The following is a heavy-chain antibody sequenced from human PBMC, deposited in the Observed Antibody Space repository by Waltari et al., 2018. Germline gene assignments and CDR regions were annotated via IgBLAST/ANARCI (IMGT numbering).Heavy chain of an antibody. J-gene: IGHJ4*02. D-gene: IGHD6-19*01. CDR2: INKDGTET. V-gene: IGHV3-7*03. CDR3: IRDYGSPY. Sequence: EAQQVESGGDLVQPGGSLRLSCVVSGFTLSNYWMSWVRQAPGKGLEWGGNINKDGTETYYVDSVRGRFTISKDDAKNSVYLQMNSLKVEDTAVYYCIRDYGSPYWGQGTLVTVSS. CDR1: GFTLSNYW.